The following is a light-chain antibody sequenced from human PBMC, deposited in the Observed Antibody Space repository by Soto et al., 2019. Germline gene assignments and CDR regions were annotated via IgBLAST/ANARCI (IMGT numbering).Light chain of an antibody. CDR2: EVS. Sequence: QSALTQPASVSGSPGQSITISCTGTGSDVTTYNYVSWYQQHTDRAPKLVLYEVSNRPSGVSSRFSGSTSGNTASLTVSGLQAEDEADYFCSSYIRNTSIVIFGGGTKLTVL. CDR3: SSYIRNTSIVI. J-gene: IGLJ2*01. V-gene: IGLV2-14*01. CDR1: GSDVTTYNY.